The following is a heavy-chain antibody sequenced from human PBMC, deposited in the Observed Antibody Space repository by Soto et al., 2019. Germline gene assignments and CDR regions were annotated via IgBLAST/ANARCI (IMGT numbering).Heavy chain of an antibody. D-gene: IGHD1-26*01. Sequence: GSLRLSCVVSVFPFGANAMSWVRQAPGKGLEWVSGLSNTGRRTSYADSVKGRFNISRDNSENTVYLQMNSLRVEDTAVYYCATEMGTTQGPFDNWGQGTLVTVSS. V-gene: IGHV3-23*01. CDR3: ATEMGTTQGPFDN. CDR1: VFPFGANA. CDR2: LSNTGRRT. J-gene: IGHJ4*02.